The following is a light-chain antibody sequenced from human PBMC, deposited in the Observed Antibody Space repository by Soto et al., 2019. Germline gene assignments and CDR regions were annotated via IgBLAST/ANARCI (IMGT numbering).Light chain of an antibody. CDR1: QSLLHSNGYNY. V-gene: IGKV2-28*01. CDR2: LGS. J-gene: IGKJ3*01. CDR3: MQALQTPLT. Sequence: DIVMTQSPLSQPVTPGEPASISCRSSQSLLHSNGYNYLDWYLQKPGQSPQLLIYLGSNRASGVPDRFSGSGSRTDFTLKISRVEAEDVGVYYCMQALQTPLTFGPGTKVDIK.